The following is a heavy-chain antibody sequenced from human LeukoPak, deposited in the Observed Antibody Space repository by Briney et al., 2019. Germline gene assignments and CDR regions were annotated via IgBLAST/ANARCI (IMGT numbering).Heavy chain of an antibody. CDR1: GYTFTSYG. CDR3: ARDAMRSGGSSPYYNYGMDV. J-gene: IGHJ6*02. CDR2: ISAYSGNT. Sequence: ASVKVSCKASGYTFTSYGISWVRQAPGQGLEWMGWISAYSGNTNYVEKLQGRVTMTRDTSTSTAYMELRSLRSDDTAVYYCARDAMRSGGSSPYYNYGMDVWGQGTTVTVSS. V-gene: IGHV1-18*01. D-gene: IGHD2-15*01.